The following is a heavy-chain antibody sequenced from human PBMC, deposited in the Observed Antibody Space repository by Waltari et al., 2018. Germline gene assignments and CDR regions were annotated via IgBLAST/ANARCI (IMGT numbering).Heavy chain of an antibody. CDR2: IYWNDDK. CDR1: GFSLSTSGVG. D-gene: IGHD3-22*01. CDR3: AHSTYYYDSSGYYRYYFDY. V-gene: IGHV2-5*01. J-gene: IGHJ4*02. Sequence: GPTLVKPTQTLTLTCTFSGFSLSTSGVGVGWIRQPPGKALEWLALIYWNDDKRYSPSLKSRLTITKDTSKNQVVLTMTNMDPVDTATYYCAHSTYYYDSSGYYRYYFDYWGQGTLVTVSS.